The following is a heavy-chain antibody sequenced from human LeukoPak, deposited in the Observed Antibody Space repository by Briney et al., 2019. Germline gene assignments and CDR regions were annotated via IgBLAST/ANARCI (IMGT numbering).Heavy chain of an antibody. J-gene: IGHJ6*04. CDR2: IYTSGST. CDR1: GGSISSYY. CDR3: ASSGTTVSLDV. Sequence: PSETLSLTCTVSGGSISSYYWSWIRQPPGKGLEWIGYIYTSGSTNYNPSLESRVTISVDTSKNQFSLKLSSVTAADTAVYYCASSGTTVSLDVWGKGTTVTVSS. V-gene: IGHV4-4*09. D-gene: IGHD4-11*01.